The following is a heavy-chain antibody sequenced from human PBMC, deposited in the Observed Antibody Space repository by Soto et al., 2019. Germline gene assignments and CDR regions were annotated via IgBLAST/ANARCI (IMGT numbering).Heavy chain of an antibody. V-gene: IGHV3-72*01. Sequence: EVQLVESGGGLVQPGGSLRLSCAASGFTFSDNYGDWVRQAPGKGLEWVARIRNKANSYSTEYAASAKGRFTVSRDDSKNLGNLQMSSLKTEDTAVYYCARIRLVSYDIQYFDYWGKGTLVTVYS. D-gene: IGHD3-9*01. CDR2: IRNKANSYST. J-gene: IGHJ4*02. CDR3: ARIRLVSYDIQYFDY. CDR1: GFTFSDNY.